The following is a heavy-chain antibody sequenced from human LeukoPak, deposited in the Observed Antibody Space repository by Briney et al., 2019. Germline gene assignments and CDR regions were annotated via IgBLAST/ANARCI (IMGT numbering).Heavy chain of an antibody. V-gene: IGHV3-48*01. J-gene: IGHJ3*02. CDR2: ISSSGSTI. CDR1: GFTFSSYE. Sequence: GGSLRLSCAASGFTFSSYEMNWVRQAPGKGLEWVSYISSSGSTIYYADSVKGRFTISRDNSKNTLYLQMNSLRAEDTAVYYCARESIAAAGGNDAFDIWGQGTMVTVSS. D-gene: IGHD6-13*01. CDR3: ARESIAAAGGNDAFDI.